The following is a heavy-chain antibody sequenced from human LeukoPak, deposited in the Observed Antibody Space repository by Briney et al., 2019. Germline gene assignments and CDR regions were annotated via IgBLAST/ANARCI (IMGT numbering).Heavy chain of an antibody. J-gene: IGHJ5*02. CDR1: GGSISSSNW. Sequence: SETLSLTCAVSGGSISSSNWWSWVRQPPGKGLEWIGEIYHSGSTNYNPSLKSRVTISVNTSKNQFSLKLSSVTAAETAVYYCARGGASSIPFDPWGQGTLVTVSS. D-gene: IGHD2-2*01. CDR3: ARGGASSIPFDP. V-gene: IGHV4-4*02. CDR2: IYHSGST.